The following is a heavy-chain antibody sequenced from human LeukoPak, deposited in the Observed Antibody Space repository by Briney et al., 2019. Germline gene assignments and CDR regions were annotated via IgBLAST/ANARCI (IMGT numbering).Heavy chain of an antibody. D-gene: IGHD2-21*02. J-gene: IGHJ4*02. V-gene: IGHV4-39*07. CDR1: GDSMTTTSHF. CDR2: IYHRGST. Sequence: SETLSLTCTVSGDSMTTTSHFWDWVRQPPGKGLEWIGSIYHRGSTYYNPSLKSRVTISVDTSKNQFSLKLSSVTAADTAVYYCARVGGYCGGDCCFDYWGQGTLVTVSS. CDR3: ARVGGYCGGDCCFDY.